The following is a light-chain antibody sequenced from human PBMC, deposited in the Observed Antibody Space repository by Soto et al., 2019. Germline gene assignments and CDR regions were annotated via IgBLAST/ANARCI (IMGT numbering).Light chain of an antibody. CDR3: QQYDSYSYT. CDR1: QSISNW. V-gene: IGKV1-5*01. Sequence: DIQMTQSPSTLSASVGDRVTITCRASQSISNWLAWYQQKPGKAPKLLISGASSLESGVPSRFSGSGSGTEFTLTISSLQPDDVATYNCQQYDSYSYTFGQGTKLEIK. J-gene: IGKJ2*01. CDR2: GAS.